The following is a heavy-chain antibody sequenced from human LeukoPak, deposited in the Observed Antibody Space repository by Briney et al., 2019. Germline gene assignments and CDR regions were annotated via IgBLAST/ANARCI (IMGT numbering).Heavy chain of an antibody. CDR3: ARRYGDFRKGYFDY. J-gene: IGHJ4*02. D-gene: IGHD4-17*01. CDR1: GGSISSYY. Sequence: PSETLSLTCTVSGGSISSYYWSWIRQPPGKGLGWIGYIYYSGSTNYNPSLKSRVTISVDTSKNQFSLKLSSVTAADTAVYYCARRYGDFRKGYFDYWGQGTLVTVSS. CDR2: IYYSGST. V-gene: IGHV4-59*08.